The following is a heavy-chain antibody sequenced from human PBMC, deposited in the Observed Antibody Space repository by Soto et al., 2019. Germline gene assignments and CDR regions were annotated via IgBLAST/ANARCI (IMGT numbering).Heavy chain of an antibody. CDR2: VYHTGTT. CDR1: GDSISTSSYY. Sequence: SETLSLTCDVSGDSISTSSYYWGWIRQPPGKGLEWIANVYHTGTTYYNPSLKSRVSMSVDTSRNQFSLILASVTAADTAVYYCARALVTDYNSRDYHYYFAMDVWGQGTSVTVSS. V-gene: IGHV4-31*11. CDR3: ARALVTDYNSRDYHYYFAMDV. J-gene: IGHJ6*02. D-gene: IGHD3-22*01.